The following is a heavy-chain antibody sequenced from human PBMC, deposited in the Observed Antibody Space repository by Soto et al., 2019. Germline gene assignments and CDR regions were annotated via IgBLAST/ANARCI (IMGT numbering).Heavy chain of an antibody. V-gene: IGHV3-30*18. CDR3: AKERLRYCTNGVCPRWGGMDV. J-gene: IGHJ6*02. CDR1: GFTFSSYG. CDR2: ISYDGSNK. D-gene: IGHD2-8*01. Sequence: QVQLVESGGGVVQPGRSLRLSCAASGFTFSSYGMHWVRQAPGKGLEWVAVISYDGSNKYYADSVKGRFTISRDNSKNTLYLQMNRLRAEDTAVYYCAKERLRYCTNGVCPRWGGMDVWGQGTTVTVSS.